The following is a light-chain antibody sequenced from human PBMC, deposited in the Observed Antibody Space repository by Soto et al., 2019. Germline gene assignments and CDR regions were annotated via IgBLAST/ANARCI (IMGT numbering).Light chain of an antibody. CDR2: EVS. J-gene: IGLJ1*01. CDR3: SSYTSTSSYV. V-gene: IGLV2-14*01. CDR1: SSDVGAYDY. Sequence: QSVLTQPPSASGSPGQSVTISCTGTSSDVGAYDYVSWYQQHPGKAPKLMISEVSNRPSGVSNRFSGSKSGNTASLTISGLQPEDEADYYCSSYTSTSSYVFGGGTKVTVL.